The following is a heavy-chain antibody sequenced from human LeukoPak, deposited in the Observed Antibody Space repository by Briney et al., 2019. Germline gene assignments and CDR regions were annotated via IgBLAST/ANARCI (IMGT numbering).Heavy chain of an antibody. CDR1: GYTFTTHG. V-gene: IGHV1-18*01. J-gene: IGHJ2*01. CDR2: ISAHNGNT. CDR3: ARDGYFDL. Sequence: ASVKVSCKASGYTFTTHGLAWVRRAPGQGLEWMGWISAHNGNTNYAQSLQGRVTMTTDTSTNTAYMELRSLRSDDTAVYYRARDGYFDLWGRGTLVTVSS.